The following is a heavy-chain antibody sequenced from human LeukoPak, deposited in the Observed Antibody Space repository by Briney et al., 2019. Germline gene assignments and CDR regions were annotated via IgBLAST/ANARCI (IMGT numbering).Heavy chain of an antibody. D-gene: IGHD5-24*01. V-gene: IGHV3-9*01. CDR1: GFTFDDYA. J-gene: IGHJ3*02. Sequence: GGSLRLSCAAPGFTFDDYAMHWVRQAPGKGLEWVSGISWNSGSIGYADSVKGRFTISRDNAKNSLYLQMNSLRAEDTALYYCAKDIGDGYNYDAFDIWGQGTMVTVSS. CDR2: ISWNSGSI. CDR3: AKDIGDGYNYDAFDI.